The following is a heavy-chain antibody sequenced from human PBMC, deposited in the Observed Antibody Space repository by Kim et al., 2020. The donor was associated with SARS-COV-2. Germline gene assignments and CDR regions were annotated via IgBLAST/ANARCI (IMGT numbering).Heavy chain of an antibody. Sequence: GGSLRLSCAASGFTFSSYGMHWVRQAPGKGLEWVAVIWYDGSNKYYADSVKGRFTISRDNSKNTLYLQMNSLRAEDTAVYYCAREKMYYYDSSGYYSPYYYYGMDVWGQGTTVTVSS. D-gene: IGHD3-22*01. CDR1: GFTFSSYG. CDR3: AREKMYYYDSSGYYSPYYYYGMDV. CDR2: IWYDGSNK. J-gene: IGHJ6*02. V-gene: IGHV3-33*01.